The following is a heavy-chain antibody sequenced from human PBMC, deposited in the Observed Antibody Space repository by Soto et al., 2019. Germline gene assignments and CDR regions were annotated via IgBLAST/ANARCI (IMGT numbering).Heavy chain of an antibody. D-gene: IGHD5-12*01. CDR1: GYSFTSQY. CDR2: INPNGGST. V-gene: IGHV1-46*03. Sequence: QVQLVQSGAEVKKPGASVKISCEASGYSFTSQYVHWVRQAPGQGLEWMGIINPNGGSTTYAQKFQGRVPMTRDTSPGTVYMELSSLTSEDTAVYYCAREQGLRPGGGTEPLDIWGQGTMVTVAS. J-gene: IGHJ3*02. CDR3: AREQGLRPGGGTEPLDI.